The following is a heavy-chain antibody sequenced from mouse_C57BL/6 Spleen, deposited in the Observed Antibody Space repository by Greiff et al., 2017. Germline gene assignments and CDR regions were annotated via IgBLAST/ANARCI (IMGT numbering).Heavy chain of an antibody. D-gene: IGHD5-1*01. V-gene: IGHV5-4*01. J-gene: IGHJ4*01. CDR1: GFTFSSYA. Sequence: DVQLVESGGGLVKPGGSLKLSCAASGFTFSSYAMSWVRQTPEKRLEWVATISDGGSYTYYPANVKGRFTISRDNAKNNLYLQMSHLKSEDTAMXSCAREVQYAMDYWGQGTSVTVSS. CDR3: AREVQYAMDY. CDR2: ISDGGSYT.